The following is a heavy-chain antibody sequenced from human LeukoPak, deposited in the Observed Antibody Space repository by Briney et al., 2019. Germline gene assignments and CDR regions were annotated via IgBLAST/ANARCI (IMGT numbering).Heavy chain of an antibody. J-gene: IGHJ4*02. CDR2: ISWNSGSI. CDR3: AKLPAGGWSRSPLDY. Sequence: PGRSLRLSCVASGFTFDDYAMHWVRQAPGKGLEWVSGISWNSGSIGYADSVKGRFTISRDNAKNSLYLQMNSLRAEDTALYYCAKLPAGGWSRSPLDYWGQGTLVTVSS. D-gene: IGHD6-19*01. V-gene: IGHV3-9*01. CDR1: GFTFDDYA.